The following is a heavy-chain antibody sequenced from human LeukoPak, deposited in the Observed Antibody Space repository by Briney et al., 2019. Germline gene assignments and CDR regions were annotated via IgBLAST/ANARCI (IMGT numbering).Heavy chain of an antibody. CDR2: ISSSSSYI. D-gene: IGHD6-19*01. J-gene: IGHJ4*02. Sequence: GGSLRLSCAASGFTFSSYSMNWVRQAPGKGLEWVSSISSSSSYIYYADSVKGRFTISRDNAKNSLYLQMNSLRAEDTAVYYCARVMNRYSSGWYSYYFDYWGQGTLVTVSS. CDR1: GFTFSSYS. CDR3: ARVMNRYSSGWYSYYFDY. V-gene: IGHV3-21*01.